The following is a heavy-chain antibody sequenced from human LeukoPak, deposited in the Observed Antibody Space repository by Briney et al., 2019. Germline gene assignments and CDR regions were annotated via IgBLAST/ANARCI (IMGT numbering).Heavy chain of an antibody. CDR1: GFTFSSYA. J-gene: IGHJ3*02. CDR2: ISGSGGST. V-gene: IGHV3-23*01. CDR3: ANTRSYYDILTGFDAFDI. D-gene: IGHD3-9*01. Sequence: GGSLRLSCAASGFTFSSYAMSWVRQAPGKGLEWVSAISGSGGSTYYADSVKGRFTISRDNSKNTLYLQMNSLRAEDTAVYYCANTRSYYDILTGFDAFDIWGQGTTVTVSS.